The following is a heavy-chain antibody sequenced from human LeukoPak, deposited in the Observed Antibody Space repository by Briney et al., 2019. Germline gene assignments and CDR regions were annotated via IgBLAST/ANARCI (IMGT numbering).Heavy chain of an antibody. CDR3: ARGPYCGGDCHFDC. Sequence: SETLSLTCTVSGGSISSYYWSWIRQPAGKGLEWIGRIHSSGNTKYNPSLKSRATMSVDTSKNQFSLRLTSVTAADTAVYFCARGPYCGGDCHFDCWGQGTLLVTVSS. V-gene: IGHV4-4*07. D-gene: IGHD2-21*01. CDR1: GGSISSYY. J-gene: IGHJ4*02. CDR2: IHSSGNT.